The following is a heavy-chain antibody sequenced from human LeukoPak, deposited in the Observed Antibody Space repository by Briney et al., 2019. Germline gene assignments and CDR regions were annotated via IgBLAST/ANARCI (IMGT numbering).Heavy chain of an antibody. Sequence: ASVKVSCKVTGYTFTGYYMHWVRQAPGQGLEWMGWINPNSGGTNYAQKFQGRVTMTRDTSISTAYMELSRLRSDDTAVYYCARDKGGAVAGVFDYWGQGTLVTVSS. CDR3: ARDKGGAVAGVFDY. V-gene: IGHV1-2*02. CDR1: GYTFTGYY. D-gene: IGHD6-19*01. CDR2: INPNSGGT. J-gene: IGHJ4*02.